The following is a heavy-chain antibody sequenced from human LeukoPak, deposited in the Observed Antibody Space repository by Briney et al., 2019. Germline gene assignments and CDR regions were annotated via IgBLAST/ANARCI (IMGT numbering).Heavy chain of an antibody. CDR3: ARVPKGSGYFDY. Sequence: SETLSLTCSVSGGSIRNYFWSWIRQPAGKGLEWIGRIYTSGSIDYKPSLRSRVTMSVDTSRNQFSLKLTSVTAADTAVYHCARVPKGSGYFDYWGQGTLVTVSS. CDR1: GGSIRNYF. D-gene: IGHD3-10*01. V-gene: IGHV4-4*07. J-gene: IGHJ4*02. CDR2: IYTSGSI.